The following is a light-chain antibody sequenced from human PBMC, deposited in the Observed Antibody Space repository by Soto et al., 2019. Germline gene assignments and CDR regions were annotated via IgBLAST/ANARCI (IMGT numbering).Light chain of an antibody. CDR1: QSVSSY. CDR2: DAS. J-gene: IGKJ5*01. V-gene: IGKV3-11*01. CDR3: QHRSSWPVS. Sequence: IVLTQPPATLSLSPWERATLSCRASQSVSSYLAWYQQKPGQSPRLLIYDASNRATGIPARFSGSGSGTDFTLTISSLEPEDFAVYYCQHRSSWPVSFGQGTRLEIK.